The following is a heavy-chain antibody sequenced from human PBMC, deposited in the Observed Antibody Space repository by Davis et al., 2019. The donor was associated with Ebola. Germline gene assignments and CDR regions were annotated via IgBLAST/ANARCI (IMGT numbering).Heavy chain of an antibody. CDR3: AKERASGWYGSDFDY. CDR2: ISWNRNNL. V-gene: IGHV3-9*03. D-gene: IGHD6-19*01. J-gene: IGHJ4*02. CDR1: GFTFDDYG. Sequence: PWGSLRLSCAASGFTFDDYGMHWVRQAPGKGLEWVSGISWNRNNLGYADSVRGRFTISRDNAKKSLYLQMNNLGPEDMAFYYCAKERASGWYGSDFDYWGQGTLVTVSS.